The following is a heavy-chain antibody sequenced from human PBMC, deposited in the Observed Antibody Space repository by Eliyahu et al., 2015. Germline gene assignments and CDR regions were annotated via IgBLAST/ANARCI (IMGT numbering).Heavy chain of an antibody. Sequence: EVQLLESGGGLVQPGGSLRLSCAAXGFXFXXYAXGWVRQAPGKGLEWVSAISGSGGSTYYADSVKGRFTISRDNSKNTLYLQMNSLRAEDTAVYYCAKPSSEGYSSGWYFDYWGQGTLVTVSS. CDR1: GFXFXXYA. CDR3: AKPSSEGYSSGWYFDY. J-gene: IGHJ4*02. V-gene: IGHV3-23*01. D-gene: IGHD6-19*01. CDR2: ISGSGGST.